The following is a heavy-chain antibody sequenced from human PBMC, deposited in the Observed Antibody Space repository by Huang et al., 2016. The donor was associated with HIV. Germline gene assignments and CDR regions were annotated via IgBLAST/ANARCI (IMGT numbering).Heavy chain of an antibody. Sequence: QLQLQESGPGQVKPSETLSLTCTVSGDFISSTNYYWGWIRQSPGKGLEWVGRVYQSGSTNYNPTLKSRVTLSVDTSRNQFSRRLNSVTAADTAVYYCASQHIGAAATWFWGRGTQVAVSS. V-gene: IGHV4-39*01. CDR2: VYQSGST. CDR3: ASQHIGAAATWF. CDR1: GDFISSTNYY. J-gene: IGHJ4*02. D-gene: IGHD6-13*01.